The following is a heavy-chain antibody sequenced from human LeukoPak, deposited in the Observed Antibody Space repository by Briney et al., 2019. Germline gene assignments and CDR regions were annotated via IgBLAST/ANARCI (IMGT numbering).Heavy chain of an antibody. CDR1: GGSISSTNYY. CDR3: ARQTGSGLFILP. CDR2: IYYSGNT. Sequence: SETLSLTCTVSGGSISSTNYYWGWIRQPPGKGLEWIGSIYYSGNTYYNASLKSQVSISIDTSKNQFSLKLTSVTAADTAVYYCARQTGSGLFILPGGQGTLVTVSS. J-gene: IGHJ4*02. V-gene: IGHV4-39*01. D-gene: IGHD3/OR15-3a*01.